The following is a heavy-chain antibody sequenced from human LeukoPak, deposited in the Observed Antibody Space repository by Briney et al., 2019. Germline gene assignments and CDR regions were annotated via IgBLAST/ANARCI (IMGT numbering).Heavy chain of an antibody. CDR2: IYYTGST. D-gene: IGHD3-10*01. CDR3: ARGEYYYGSGSPPNWFDP. CDR1: GGSISSGDYY. V-gene: IGHV4-30-4*01. J-gene: IGHJ5*02. Sequence: SETLSLTCTVSGGSISSGDYYWSWIRQPPVKGLEWIGYIYYTGSTDYNPSLKSRVTISADTFKNQFYLKVNSVTVADTAVYYCARGEYYYGSGSPPNWFDPWGQGTLVTVSS.